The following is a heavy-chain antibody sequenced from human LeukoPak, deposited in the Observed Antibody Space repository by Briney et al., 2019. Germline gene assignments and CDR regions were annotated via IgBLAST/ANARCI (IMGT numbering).Heavy chain of an antibody. CDR2: ICYSGST. V-gene: IGHV4-31*03. CDR3: ARHQGVPAAFDI. D-gene: IGHD2-2*01. CDR1: GGSISSGGYY. J-gene: IGHJ3*02. Sequence: SETLSLTCTVSGGSISSGGYYWSWIRQHPGKGLEWIGYICYSGSTYYNPSLKSRVTISVDTSKNQFSLKLSSVTAADTAVYYCARHQGVPAAFDIWGQGTMVTVSS.